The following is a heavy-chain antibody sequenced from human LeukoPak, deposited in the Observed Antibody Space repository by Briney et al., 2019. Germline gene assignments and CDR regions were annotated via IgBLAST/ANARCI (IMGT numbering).Heavy chain of an antibody. CDR2: IYYSGSSGST. CDR3: ARDISSSSWFSNWFDP. V-gene: IGHV4-59*01. Sequence: SETLSLTCTVSGGSISGYFWSWIRQPPGKGLEWIGYIYYSGSSGSTHYNPSLRSRVTTSVDTSKNQFSLKLSSVTAADTAVYYCARDISSSSWFSNWFDPWGQGTLVTVSS. J-gene: IGHJ5*02. D-gene: IGHD6-13*01. CDR1: GGSISGYF.